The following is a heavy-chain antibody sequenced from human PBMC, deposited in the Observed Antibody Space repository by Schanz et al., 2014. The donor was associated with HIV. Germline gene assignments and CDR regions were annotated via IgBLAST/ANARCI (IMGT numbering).Heavy chain of an antibody. V-gene: IGHV3-74*01. CDR1: GSSFSTTW. CDR2: IKGDGISV. Sequence: EVRLGESGGGLVQPGGSLRLSCAASGSSFSTTWMHWAHQVPGQGREWISLIKGDGISVNYADSVKGRFTISRDNAKNTLYLQMHSLRVEDTAVYFCARDYYYSIDVWGQGTTVIVSS. CDR3: ARDYYYSIDV. J-gene: IGHJ6*02.